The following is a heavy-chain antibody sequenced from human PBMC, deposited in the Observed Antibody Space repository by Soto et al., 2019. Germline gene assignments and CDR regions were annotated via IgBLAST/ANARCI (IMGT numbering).Heavy chain of an antibody. J-gene: IGHJ4*02. CDR1: GYTLTAFH. CDR3: ARAPYSSSSFSPDY. Sequence: ASVKVSCKASGYTLTAFHMHWVRQAPGLGLEWMGIINPSLGHSNTAQRFQDRVAMTWDTSTSTFYMELSSLRSDDTAVYYCARAPYSSSSFSPDYWGLGSQDTVSS. D-gene: IGHD6-6*01. CDR2: INPSLGHS. V-gene: IGHV1-46*01.